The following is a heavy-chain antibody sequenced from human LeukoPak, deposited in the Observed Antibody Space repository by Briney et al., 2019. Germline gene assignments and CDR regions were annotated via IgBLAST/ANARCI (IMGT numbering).Heavy chain of an antibody. CDR1: GFTFSSYI. CDR2: ISSSSSYI. D-gene: IGHD4-17*01. J-gene: IGHJ3*02. V-gene: IGHV3-21*01. Sequence: GGSLRLSCAASGFTFSSYIMNWVRQAPGKGLEWVSSISSSSSYIYYADSVKGRFTISRDNAKNSLYLQMNSLGAEDTAVYYCARAGGDYGNAFDIWGQGTMVTVSS. CDR3: ARAGGDYGNAFDI.